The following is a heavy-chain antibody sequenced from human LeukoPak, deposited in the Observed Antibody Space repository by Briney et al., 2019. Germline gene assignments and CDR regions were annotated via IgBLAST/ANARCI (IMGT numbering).Heavy chain of an antibody. Sequence: PGGSLRLSCAASGFTFSSYSMNWVRQAPGKGLEWVSYISSSSSTIYYADSVKGRFTISRDNAKNSLYLQMNSLRAEDTAVYYCARAGGDILTGYHPAFDYWGQGTLVTVPS. D-gene: IGHD3-9*01. CDR2: ISSSSSTI. CDR1: GFTFSSYS. J-gene: IGHJ4*02. V-gene: IGHV3-48*01. CDR3: ARAGGDILTGYHPAFDY.